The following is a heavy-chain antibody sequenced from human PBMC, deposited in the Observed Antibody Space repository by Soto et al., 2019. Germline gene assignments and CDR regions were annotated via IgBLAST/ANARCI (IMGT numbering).Heavy chain of an antibody. V-gene: IGHV4-31*03. J-gene: IGHJ6*03. Sequence: QVQLQESGPGLVKPSQTLSLTCTVSGGSISSGGYYWSWIRQHPGKGLEWIGYIYYSGSTYYNPSLKSRVTLSVDTSKNQFSLKRSSVTAADTAVYYCAREKEGYGSGIWGYYYYMDVWGKGTTVTVSS. CDR2: IYYSGST. CDR1: GGSISSGGYY. D-gene: IGHD3-10*01. CDR3: AREKEGYGSGIWGYYYYMDV.